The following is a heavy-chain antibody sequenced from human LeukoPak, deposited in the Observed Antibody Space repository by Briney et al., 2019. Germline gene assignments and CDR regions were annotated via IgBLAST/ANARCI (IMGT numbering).Heavy chain of an antibody. V-gene: IGHV3-30*04. CDR3: ARGDHYYGSGSYSRYYYYYYMDV. Sequence: PGGSLRLSCAASGFTFSSYAMHWVRQAPGKGLEWVAVISYDGSNKYYADSVKGRFTISRDNSKNTLYLQMNSLRAEDTAVYYCARGDHYYGSGSYSRYYYYYYMDVWGKGTTVTVSS. CDR1: GFTFSSYA. D-gene: IGHD3-10*01. J-gene: IGHJ6*03. CDR2: ISYDGSNK.